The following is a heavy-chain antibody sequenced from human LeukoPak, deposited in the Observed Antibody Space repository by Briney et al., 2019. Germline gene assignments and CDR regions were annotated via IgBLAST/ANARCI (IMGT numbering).Heavy chain of an antibody. D-gene: IGHD4-23*01. CDR2: INVGNGNT. J-gene: IGHJ4*02. CDR3: ARATTVVDY. V-gene: IGHV1-3*01. CDR1: GYTFTIYA. Sequence: ASVKVSCTASGYTFTIYAIHWVRQAPGQGLEWMGWINVGNGNTKYSQKFQGRVTITRDRSASTAYMQMSSLRSEETAVYYCARATTVVDYWGQGTLVTVSS.